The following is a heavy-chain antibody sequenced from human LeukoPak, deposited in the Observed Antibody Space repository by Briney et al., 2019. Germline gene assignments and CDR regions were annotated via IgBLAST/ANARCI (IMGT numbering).Heavy chain of an antibody. CDR1: GFTFSSYA. J-gene: IGHJ4*02. Sequence: GGSLRLSCAASGFTFSSYAMSWVRQAPGKGLEWVSAISGSGSSTYYADSVKGRFTISRDNSKNTLYLQVNSLRAEDTAVYYCAKESVAGTGYVCFDYWGQGTLVTVSS. V-gene: IGHV3-23*01. CDR2: ISGSGSST. CDR3: AKESVAGTGYVCFDY. D-gene: IGHD6-19*01.